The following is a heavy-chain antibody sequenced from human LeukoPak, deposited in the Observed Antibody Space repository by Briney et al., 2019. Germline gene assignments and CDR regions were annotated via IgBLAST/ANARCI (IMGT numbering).Heavy chain of an antibody. CDR1: GFTVSSNY. CDR2: IYSYGYT. Sequence: GGSLRLSCVASGFTVSSNYMGWVRQAPGRGLEWVSVIYSYGYTSYAESVKGRFTISRDNSKNTLYLQMNSLRVEDTAVYYCYGIRLGDGFQIWGQRIMVIVSS. CDR3: YGIRLGDGFQI. D-gene: IGHD3-16*01. J-gene: IGHJ3*02. V-gene: IGHV3-53*01.